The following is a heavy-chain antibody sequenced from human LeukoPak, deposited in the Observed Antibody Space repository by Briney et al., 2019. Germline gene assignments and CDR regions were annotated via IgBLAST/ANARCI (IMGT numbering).Heavy chain of an antibody. CDR2: IYSDNT. V-gene: IGHV3-53*01. CDR3: ARRAGAYSHPYDY. CDR1: GFTVSSNS. J-gene: IGHJ4*02. Sequence: GGSLRLSCTVSGFTVSSNSMSWVRQAPGKGLEWVSFIYSDNTHYSDSVKGRLTISRDNSKNTLYLQMNSLRAEDTAVYYCARRAGAYSHPYDYWGQGTLVTGSS. D-gene: IGHD4/OR15-4a*01.